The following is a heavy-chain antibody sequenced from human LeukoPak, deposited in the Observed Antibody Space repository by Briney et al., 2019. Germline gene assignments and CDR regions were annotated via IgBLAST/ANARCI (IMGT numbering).Heavy chain of an antibody. CDR2: IIPIFGTA. CDR1: GGTFSSYA. J-gene: IGHJ4*02. CDR3: ASAFTSTGGYANGGNDY. D-gene: IGHD2-2*01. Sequence: GASVKVSCKASGGTFSSYAISWVRQAPGQGLEWMGGIIPIFGTANYAQKFQGRVTITADESTSTAYMELSSLRSEDTAVYYCASAFTSTGGYANGGNDYWGQGTLVTVSS. V-gene: IGHV1-69*13.